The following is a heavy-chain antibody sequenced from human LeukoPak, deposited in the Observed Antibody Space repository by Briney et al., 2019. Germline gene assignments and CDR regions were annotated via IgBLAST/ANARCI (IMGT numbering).Heavy chain of an antibody. Sequence: GGSLRLSCAASGFTFNNAWMNWMGWVRQAPGKGLEWVGLTKIKTDDGTPDYATLVKGRFTISRDDSKNTVYLEMNSLETEDTAVYYCSSGGGTADYWGQETLVSVSS. CDR2: TKIKTDDGTP. CDR3: SSGGGTADY. D-gene: IGHD1-1*01. CDR1: GFTFNNAW. V-gene: IGHV3-15*01. J-gene: IGHJ4*02.